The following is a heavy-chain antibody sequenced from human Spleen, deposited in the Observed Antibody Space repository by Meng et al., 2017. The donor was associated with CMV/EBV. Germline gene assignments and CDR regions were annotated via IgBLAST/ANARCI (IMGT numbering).Heavy chain of an antibody. J-gene: IGHJ5*02. Sequence: GESLKISCAASGFTFSSYEMNWVRQAPGKGLEWVSYISSSGSTIYYADSVKGRFTISRDNAKNSLYLQMNSLRAEDTAVYYCAREGVYCSSTSCYPWFDPWGQGTLVTVSS. V-gene: IGHV3-48*03. D-gene: IGHD2-2*01. CDR1: GFTFSSYE. CDR3: AREGVYCSSTSCYPWFDP. CDR2: ISSSGSTI.